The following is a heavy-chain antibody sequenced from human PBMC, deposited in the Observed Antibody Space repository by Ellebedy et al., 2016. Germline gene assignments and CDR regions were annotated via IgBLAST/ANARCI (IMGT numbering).Heavy chain of an antibody. CDR1: GGTFSSYA. D-gene: IGHD5-12*01. J-gene: IGHJ4*02. CDR2: ISAYNGNT. CDR3: ARHIESGYDFYYFDY. V-gene: IGHV1-18*01. Sequence: ASVKVSCKASGGTFSSYAISWVRQAPGQGLEWMGWISAYNGNTNYAQKLQGRVTMTTDTSTITAYMELRSLRSDDTAMYYCARHIESGYDFYYFDYWGQGTLVTVSS.